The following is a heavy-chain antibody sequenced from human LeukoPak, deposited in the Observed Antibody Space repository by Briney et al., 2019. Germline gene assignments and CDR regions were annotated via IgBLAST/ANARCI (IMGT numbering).Heavy chain of an antibody. V-gene: IGHV3-7*01. CDR2: IKQDGSEK. J-gene: IGHJ4*02. Sequence: PGGSLRLSCAASGFTFSDYYMSWIRQAPGKGLEWVANIKQDGSEKYYVDSVKGRFTISRDNAKNSLYLQMNSLRAEDTALYYCARDLSDNYTIDYWGQGTLVTVSS. D-gene: IGHD4-11*01. CDR3: ARDLSDNYTIDY. CDR1: GFTFSDYY.